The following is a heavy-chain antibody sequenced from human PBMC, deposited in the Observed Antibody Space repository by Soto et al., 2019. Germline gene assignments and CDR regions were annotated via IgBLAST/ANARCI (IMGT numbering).Heavy chain of an antibody. CDR3: AREDIVATSGTFDY. D-gene: IGHD5-12*01. Sequence: SETLPLTCAVYGGSFSGYYWSWIRQPPGKGLEWIGEINHSGSTNYNPSLKSRVTISVDTSKNQFSLKLSSVTAADTAVYYCAREDIVATSGTFDYWGQGTLVTVSS. V-gene: IGHV4-34*01. J-gene: IGHJ4*02. CDR1: GGSFSGYY. CDR2: INHSGST.